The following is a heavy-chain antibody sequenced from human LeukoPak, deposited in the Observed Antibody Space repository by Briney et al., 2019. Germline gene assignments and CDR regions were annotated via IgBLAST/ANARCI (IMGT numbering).Heavy chain of an antibody. CDR3: AKERAGAGQQLVSRHFDY. D-gene: IGHD6-13*01. J-gene: IGHJ4*02. CDR1: GFTFDDYA. CDR2: ISWNSGSI. Sequence: PGGSLRLSCAASGFTFDDYAMHWVRQAPGKGLEWVSGISWNSGSIGYADSVKGRFTISRDNAKNSLYLQMNSLRAEDTALYYCAKERAGAGQQLVSRHFDYWGQGTLVTVSS. V-gene: IGHV3-9*01.